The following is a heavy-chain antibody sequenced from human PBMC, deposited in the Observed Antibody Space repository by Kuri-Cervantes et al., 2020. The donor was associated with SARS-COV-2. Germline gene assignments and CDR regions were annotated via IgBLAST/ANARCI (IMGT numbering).Heavy chain of an antibody. CDR3: ATSSPQQTDACTFTSCYKDAFDI. CDR2: ISGSGGRT. Sequence: GGSLRLSCAASGFTFTSYAMTWVRQAPGKGLEWVSGISGSGGRTYYADSVKGRLTISKDNSENTLYLQMNGLRAEDTALYYCATSSPQQTDACTFTSCYKDAFDIWGQGTMVTVSS. CDR1: GFTFTSYA. V-gene: IGHV3-23*01. J-gene: IGHJ3*02. D-gene: IGHD2-2*02.